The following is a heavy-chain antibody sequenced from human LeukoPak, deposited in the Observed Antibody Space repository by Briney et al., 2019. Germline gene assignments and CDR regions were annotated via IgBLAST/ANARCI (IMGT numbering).Heavy chain of an antibody. V-gene: IGHV3-73*01. Sequence: GGSLKLSCAASGFTFSGSAMHWVRQASGNGLEWVGRIRSKANSYATAYAASVKGRFTISRDDSKNTAYLQMNSLKTEDTAVYYCTSYYDFWSGPYYYYYMDVWGKGTTVTVSS. CDR3: TSYYDFWSGPYYYYYMDV. CDR1: GFTFSGSA. D-gene: IGHD3-3*01. CDR2: IRSKANSYAT. J-gene: IGHJ6*03.